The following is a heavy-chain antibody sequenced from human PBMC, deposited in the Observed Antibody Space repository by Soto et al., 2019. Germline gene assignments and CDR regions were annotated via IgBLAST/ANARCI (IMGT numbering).Heavy chain of an antibody. CDR2: IYPGDSDT. D-gene: IGHD3-16*01. V-gene: IGHV5-51*01. J-gene: IGHJ6*02. Sequence: GESLKISCKGSGYSFTSYWIGWVRQMPWKGLEWMGIIYPGDSDTRYSPSFQGQVTISADKSISTAYLQWSSLKASDTAMYYCARRGGMREGYYYYYGMDVWGQGTTVTVPS. CDR3: ARRGGMREGYYYYYGMDV. CDR1: GYSFTSYW.